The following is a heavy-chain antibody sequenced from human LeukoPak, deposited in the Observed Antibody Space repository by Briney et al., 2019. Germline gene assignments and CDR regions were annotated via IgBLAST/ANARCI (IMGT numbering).Heavy chain of an antibody. CDR1: GYTFTSYA. Sequence: ASVKVSCKASGYTFTSYAMNWVRQAPGQGLGWMGWINTNTGNPTYAQGFTGRFVFSLDTSVSTAYLQISSLKAEDTAVYYCARESYCSGGSCYTAVDYWGQGTLVTVSS. V-gene: IGHV7-4-1*02. J-gene: IGHJ4*02. D-gene: IGHD2-15*01. CDR2: INTNTGNP. CDR3: ARESYCSGGSCYTAVDY.